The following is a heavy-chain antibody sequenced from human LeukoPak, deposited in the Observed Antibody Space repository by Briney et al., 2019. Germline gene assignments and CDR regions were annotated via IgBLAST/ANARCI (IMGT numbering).Heavy chain of an antibody. CDR1: GYTFTGYH. CDR2: INPNTGET. CDR3: ARGHYESSGYYLGY. J-gene: IGHJ4*02. Sequence: ASVKVSCKASGYTFTGYHMHWVRQAPGQGLEWMGWINPNTGETNYAQKSQGRVTMTRDTSTSTVYMELSSLRSEDTAVYYCARGHYESSGYYLGYWGQGTLATVSS. V-gene: IGHV1-2*02. D-gene: IGHD3-22*01.